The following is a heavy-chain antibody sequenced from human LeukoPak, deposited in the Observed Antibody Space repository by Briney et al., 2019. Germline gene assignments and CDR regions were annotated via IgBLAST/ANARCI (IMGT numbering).Heavy chain of an antibody. D-gene: IGHD3-9*01. V-gene: IGHV5-51*01. CDR2: IYPGDSDT. CDR1: GYSFTNYW. CDR3: AREGNHNVLTGYYHYFDC. Sequence: GESLKISCKGSGYSFTNYWIGWVRQMPGKGLEWMGIIYPGDSDTRYSPSFRGQVTISADKSISTAYLQWSSLKASDTAMYYCAREGNHNVLTGYYHYFDCWGQGTLVTVSS. J-gene: IGHJ4*02.